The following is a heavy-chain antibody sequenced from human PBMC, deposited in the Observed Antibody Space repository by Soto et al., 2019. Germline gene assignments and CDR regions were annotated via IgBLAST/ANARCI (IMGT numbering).Heavy chain of an antibody. V-gene: IGHV4-31*03. J-gene: IGHJ5*02. Sequence: SETLSLTCTVSGGSISSGGYYWSWIRQHPGKGLEWIGYIYYSGSTYYNPSLKSRVTISVDTSKNQFSLKLASMTAADAGVFFCARQMRGPIPHFGWLSPVTSWGQGILVTVSS. CDR2: IYYSGST. CDR3: ARQMRGPIPHFGWLSPVTS. CDR1: GGSISSGGYY. D-gene: IGHD3-9*01.